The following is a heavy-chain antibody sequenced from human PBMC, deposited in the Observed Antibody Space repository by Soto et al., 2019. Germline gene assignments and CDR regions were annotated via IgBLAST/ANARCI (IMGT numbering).Heavy chain of an antibody. D-gene: IGHD1-26*01. CDR2: ISYDATKE. CDR3: ARPNHGSGNFQPAAFDL. J-gene: IGHJ3*01. Sequence: QVRLVESGGGVVQPGGSLRLTCTVSGFTFTNYAFHWVRQAPGKGLEWVAIISYDATKEYYADAVMDRFTISRDNSKNTLYLQMSSLTVEDTAVYHCARPNHGSGNFQPAAFDLWGQGTLVTVSS. CDR1: GFTFTNYA. V-gene: IGHV3-30*04.